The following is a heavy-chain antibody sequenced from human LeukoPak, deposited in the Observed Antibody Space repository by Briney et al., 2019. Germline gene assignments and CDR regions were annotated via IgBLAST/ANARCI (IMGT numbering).Heavy chain of an antibody. D-gene: IGHD3-3*01. CDR2: ISYDGSNK. CDR1: GFTFSSYG. Sequence: GGSLRLSCAASGFTFSSYGMHWVRQAPGRGLEWVAVISYDGSNKYYADSVKGRFTISRDNSKNTLYLQMNSLRAEDTAVYYCARDVLRFLEWLSPYYYYYGMDVWGQGTTVTVPS. CDR3: ARDVLRFLEWLSPYYYYYGMDV. V-gene: IGHV3-30*03. J-gene: IGHJ6*02.